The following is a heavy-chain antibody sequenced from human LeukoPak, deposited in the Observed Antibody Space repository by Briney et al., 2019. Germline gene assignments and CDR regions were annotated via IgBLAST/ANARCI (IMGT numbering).Heavy chain of an antibody. D-gene: IGHD6-19*01. CDR2: ISSSSSYI. CDR3: ARKVAVADWYFDL. V-gene: IGHV3-21*01. CDR1: GFTFSSYS. Sequence: GGSLRLSCAASGFTFSSYSMNWVRQAPGKGLEWVSSISSSSSYIYYADSVKGRFTISRDNAKNSLYLQMNSLRAEDTAVYYCARKVAVADWYFDLWGRGTLVTVSS. J-gene: IGHJ2*01.